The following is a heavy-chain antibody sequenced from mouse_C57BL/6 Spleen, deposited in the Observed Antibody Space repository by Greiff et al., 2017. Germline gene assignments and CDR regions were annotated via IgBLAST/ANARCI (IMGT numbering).Heavy chain of an antibody. V-gene: IGHV1-64*01. CDR3: ARYHDGYTLYAMDY. D-gene: IGHD2-3*01. J-gene: IGHJ4*01. Sequence: VQLQQPGAELVKPGASVKLSCKASGYTFTSYWMHWVKQRPGQGLEWIGMIHPNSGSTNYNEKFKSKATLTVDKSSSTAYMQLSSLTSEDSAVYYCARYHDGYTLYAMDYWGQGTSVTVSS. CDR2: IHPNSGST. CDR1: GYTFTSYW.